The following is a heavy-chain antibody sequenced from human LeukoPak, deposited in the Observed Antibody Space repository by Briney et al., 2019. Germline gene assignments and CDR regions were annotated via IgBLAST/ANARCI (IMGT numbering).Heavy chain of an antibody. V-gene: IGHV4-34*01. CDR3: AGGNSSRVLDY. D-gene: IGHD4-23*01. Sequence: KPSETLSLTCAVYGGSFSGYYWSWIRQPPGKGLEWIGEINHSGSTNYNPSLKSRVTISVDTSKNQFSLKLSSVTAADTAVYYCAGGNSSRVLDYWGQGTLVTVSS. CDR1: GGSFSGYY. J-gene: IGHJ4*02. CDR2: INHSGST.